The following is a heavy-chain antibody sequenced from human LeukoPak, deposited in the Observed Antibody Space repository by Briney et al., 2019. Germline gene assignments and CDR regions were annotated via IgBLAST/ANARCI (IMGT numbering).Heavy chain of an antibody. CDR2: IYYSGST. CDR3: ARVVGSYYYYMDV. Sequence: RSSETLSLTCTVSGGSISSHYWSWIRQPPGKGPEWIGYIYYSGSTNYNPSLKSRVTISVDTSKNQFSLKLSSVTAADTAVYYCARVVGSYYYYMDVWGKGTTVTVSS. D-gene: IGHD3-10*01. V-gene: IGHV4-59*11. CDR1: GGSISSHY. J-gene: IGHJ6*03.